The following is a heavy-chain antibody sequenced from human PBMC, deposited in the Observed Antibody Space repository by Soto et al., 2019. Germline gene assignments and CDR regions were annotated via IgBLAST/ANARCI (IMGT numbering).Heavy chain of an antibody. Sequence: GGSLRLSCAASGFTFSSYSMNWVRQAPGKGLEWVSYISRGSSARYYADSVKGRFTISRDNARNSLFLQMNSLRDEDTAVYHCARDSGLGTAVWRQGTTATVSS. J-gene: IGHJ6*02. CDR1: GFTFSSYS. V-gene: IGHV3-48*02. CDR3: ARDSGLGTAV. CDR2: ISRGSSAR.